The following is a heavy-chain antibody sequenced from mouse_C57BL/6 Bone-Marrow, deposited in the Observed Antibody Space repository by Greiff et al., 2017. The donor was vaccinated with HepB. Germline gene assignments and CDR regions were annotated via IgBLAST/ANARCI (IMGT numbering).Heavy chain of an antibody. J-gene: IGHJ1*03. CDR2: ISSGGSYT. Sequence: EVMLVESGGDLVKPGGSLKLSCAASGFTFSSYGMSWVRQTPDKRLEWVATISSGGSYTYYPDSVKGRFTISRDNAKNTLYLQMSSLKSEDTAMYYWARRRYSNYAFDVWGTGTTVTVSS. V-gene: IGHV5-6*02. CDR1: GFTFSSYG. D-gene: IGHD2-5*01. CDR3: ARRRYSNYAFDV.